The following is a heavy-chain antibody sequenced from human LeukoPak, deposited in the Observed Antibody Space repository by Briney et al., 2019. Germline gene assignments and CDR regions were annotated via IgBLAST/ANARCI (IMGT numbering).Heavy chain of an antibody. CDR1: GFIFSSYS. V-gene: IGHV3-48*01. D-gene: IGHD2-2*01. CDR3: AVLTYQLLDYYFDY. Sequence: GGSLRLSCAASGFIFSSYSMNWVRQAPGKGLEWVSYISSSGSTIYYADSVKGRFTFSRDNAKNSLYLQMNSLRAEDTAVYYCAVLTYQLLDYYFDYWGQGTLVTVSS. CDR2: ISSSGSTI. J-gene: IGHJ4*02.